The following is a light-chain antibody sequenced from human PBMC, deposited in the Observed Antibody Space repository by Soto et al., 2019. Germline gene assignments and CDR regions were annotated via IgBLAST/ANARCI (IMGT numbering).Light chain of an antibody. CDR3: SSYTRGSTYV. Sequence: QSALTQPASVSGSPGQSITISCTGTNSDVGSYNYVSWYQQHPGKAPKLIIYEVSNRPSEISNRFSGSKSGNTASLTISGLQAEDEADYYCSSYTRGSTYVFGTGTKVTVL. CDR2: EVS. CDR1: NSDVGSYNY. J-gene: IGLJ1*01. V-gene: IGLV2-14*01.